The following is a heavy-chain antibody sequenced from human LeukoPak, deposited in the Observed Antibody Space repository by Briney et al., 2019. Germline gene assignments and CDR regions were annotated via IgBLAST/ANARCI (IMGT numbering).Heavy chain of an antibody. CDR2: LSTDGNDK. CDR3: ARDKSVAADYYFDY. J-gene: IGHJ4*02. CDR1: GFTFSGYA. V-gene: IGHV3-30*04. D-gene: IGHD5-12*01. Sequence: QPGRSLRLSCAASGFTFSGYAMHWVRQAPGKGLEWLTVLSTDGNDKHYADSVKGRFTISRDNSKNTLFLQMNNLRTEDTAVYYCARDKSVAADYYFDYWGQGTLVTVSS.